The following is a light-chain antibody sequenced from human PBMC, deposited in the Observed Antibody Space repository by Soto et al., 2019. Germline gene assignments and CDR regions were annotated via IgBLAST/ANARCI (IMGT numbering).Light chain of an antibody. CDR3: TSYAGSTIWV. J-gene: IGLJ3*02. CDR1: SSDVGAYNY. V-gene: IGLV2-8*01. Sequence: QSALTQPPSASGSPGQSVTISCTGTSSDVGAYNYVSWYQQYPGKAPKLMSYEVNKRPSGVPDRFSGSKSGKTASLTVSGLQPEDEADYHCTSYAGSTIWVFGGGTKLTVL. CDR2: EVN.